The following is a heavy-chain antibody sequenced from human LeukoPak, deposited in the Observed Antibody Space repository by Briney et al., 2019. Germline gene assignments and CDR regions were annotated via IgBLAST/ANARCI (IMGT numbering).Heavy chain of an antibody. Sequence: GGSLRLSCAASGFTFSSYSMNWVRQAPGKGLEWVSSISSSSSYIYYADSVKGRFTISRDNAKNSLYLQMNSLRAEDTAVYYCARAQGIAVAGTVYWSQGTLVTVSS. D-gene: IGHD6-19*01. CDR2: ISSSSSYI. CDR3: ARAQGIAVAGTVY. V-gene: IGHV3-21*01. J-gene: IGHJ4*02. CDR1: GFTFSSYS.